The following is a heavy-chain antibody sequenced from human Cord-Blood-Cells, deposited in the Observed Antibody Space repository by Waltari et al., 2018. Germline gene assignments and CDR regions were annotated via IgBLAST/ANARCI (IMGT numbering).Heavy chain of an antibody. CDR2: IIPILGIA. CDR3: ATRDPDYGGKGYYFDY. Sequence: QVQLVQSGAEVKKPGSSVKVSCKASGGTFSSYTISWVRAAPGQGLEWMGRIIPILGIANYAQKFQGRVTITADKSTSTAYMELSSLRSEDTAVYYCATRDPDYGGKGYYFDYWGQGTLVTVSS. J-gene: IGHJ4*02. V-gene: IGHV1-69*02. D-gene: IGHD4-17*01. CDR1: GGTFSSYT.